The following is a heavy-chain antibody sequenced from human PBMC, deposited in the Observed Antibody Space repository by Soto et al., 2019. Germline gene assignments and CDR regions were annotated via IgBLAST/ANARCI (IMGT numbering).Heavy chain of an antibody. D-gene: IGHD3-22*01. CDR3: ARAGDSNDNYYVRHDY. CDR2: IKQDGSEK. CDR1: GFTFSSYW. V-gene: IGHV3-7*03. Sequence: PGVSLRLSCAASGFTFSSYWMSWVRQAPGKGLEWVANIKQDGSEKYYVDSVKGRVTISRDNAKNSLYLQINSLIAEDTAIYYCARAGDSNDNYYVRHDYWGQGTLVTVSS. J-gene: IGHJ4*02.